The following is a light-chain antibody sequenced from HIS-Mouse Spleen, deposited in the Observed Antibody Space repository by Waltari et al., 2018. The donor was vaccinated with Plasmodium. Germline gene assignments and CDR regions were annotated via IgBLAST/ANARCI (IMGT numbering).Light chain of an antibody. V-gene: IGLV1-51*01. CDR1: SSNIGNNY. Sequence: QSVLTQPPSVSAAPGQKVTISCSGSSSNIGNNYVSWYQQLPGTAPKLLCYDNNNRPARTPDRYSCSNPGTSATLGITGLRTGDEADYYCGTWDSSLSAVVFGGGTKLTVL. CDR2: DNN. CDR3: GTWDSSLSAVV. J-gene: IGLJ2*01.